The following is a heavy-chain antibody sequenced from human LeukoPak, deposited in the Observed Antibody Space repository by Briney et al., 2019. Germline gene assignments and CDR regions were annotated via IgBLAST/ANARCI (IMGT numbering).Heavy chain of an antibody. D-gene: IGHD6-19*01. V-gene: IGHV3-23*01. CDR2: IRGGST. Sequence: GRSLTLSRAAAGFIFGSYAMTWVRQAPGGGLGWVSTIRGGSTYYADSMTGRFTISRDNSESTPSLQKNSLRDEDTAVYYCVQEGGRGWKYSDCGGQGTLVSVSS. CDR3: VQEGGRGWKYSDC. J-gene: IGHJ4*02. CDR1: GFIFGSYA.